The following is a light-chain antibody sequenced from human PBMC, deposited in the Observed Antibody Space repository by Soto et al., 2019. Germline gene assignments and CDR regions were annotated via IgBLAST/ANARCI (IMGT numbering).Light chain of an antibody. CDR2: DAS. V-gene: IGKV1D-13*01. CDR3: QQFHNYPVS. CDR1: QGISSA. Sequence: AIQLTQSPSSLSASVGDGVTITCRASQGISSALAWYQQKPGKSPNLLIDDASTLESGVPQRFSGSGSGTYFTLTINSLQPEDFATDYCQQFHNYPVSFGGGTTVEIK. J-gene: IGKJ4*01.